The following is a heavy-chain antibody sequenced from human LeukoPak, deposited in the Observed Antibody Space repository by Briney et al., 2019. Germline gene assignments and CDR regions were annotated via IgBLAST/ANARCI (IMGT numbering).Heavy chain of an antibody. CDR2: FDPEDGET. Sequence: ASVKVSCKVSGYTLTELSMHWVRQAPGKWLEWMGGFDPEDGETIYAQKFQGRVTMTEDTSTDTAYMELSSLRSEDTAVDYCATGGLLWFGESLNWFDPWGQGTLVTVSS. J-gene: IGHJ5*02. D-gene: IGHD3-10*01. CDR1: GYTLTELS. CDR3: ATGGLLWFGESLNWFDP. V-gene: IGHV1-24*01.